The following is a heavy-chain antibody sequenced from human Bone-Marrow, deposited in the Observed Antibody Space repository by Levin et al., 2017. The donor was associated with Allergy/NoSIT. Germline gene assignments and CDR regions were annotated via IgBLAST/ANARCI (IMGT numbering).Heavy chain of an antibody. Sequence: KTSETLSLTCTVSGASITGSPYYWGWVRQSPGKGLEWIGSVYSGGRTYLNPSLNTRVTISIDTSTNQFSLNLTSVTAADTALYYSARPETGTYPFHSWGQGTLVTVSS. J-gene: IGHJ4*02. V-gene: IGHV4-39*07. D-gene: IGHD1-26*01. CDR3: ARPETGTYPFHS. CDR1: GASITGSPYY. CDR2: VYSGGRT.